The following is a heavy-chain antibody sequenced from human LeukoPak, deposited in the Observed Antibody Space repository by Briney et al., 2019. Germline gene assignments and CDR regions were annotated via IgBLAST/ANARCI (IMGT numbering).Heavy chain of an antibody. D-gene: IGHD2-2*01. J-gene: IGHJ5*02. V-gene: IGHV4-34*01. Sequence: KPSETLSLTCAVYGGSFSGYYWSWIRQPPGKGLEWFGEINHSGSTNYNPSLKSRVTISVDTSKNQFSLKLSSVTAADTAVYYCAGESRRRYCSSTSCFSYWFDPWGQGTLVTVSS. CDR2: INHSGST. CDR3: AGESRRRYCSSTSCFSYWFDP. CDR1: GGSFSGYY.